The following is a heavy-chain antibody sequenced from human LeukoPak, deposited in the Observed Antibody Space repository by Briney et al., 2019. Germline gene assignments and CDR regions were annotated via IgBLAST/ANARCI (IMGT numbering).Heavy chain of an antibody. V-gene: IGHV3-21*01. CDR3: ARVGLWGYYFDY. D-gene: IGHD5-18*01. CDR2: ISSSSSYI. CDR1: GFTVRDNY. J-gene: IGHJ4*02. Sequence: GGSLRLSCAASGFTVRDNYMSWVRQAPGKGLEWVSSISSSSSYIYYADSVKGRFTISRDNAKNSLYLQMNSLRAEDTAVYYCARVGLWGYYFDYWGQGTLVTVSS.